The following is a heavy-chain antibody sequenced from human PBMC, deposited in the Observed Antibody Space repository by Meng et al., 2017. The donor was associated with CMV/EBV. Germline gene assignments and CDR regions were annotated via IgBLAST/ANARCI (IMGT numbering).Heavy chain of an antibody. Sequence: GESLKISCAASGFTVSSNYISWVRQAPGKGLEWVSVIYSGGSTYYADSAKGRFTISRDNSKNTLYLQMNSLRAEDTAVYYCATTYYYGSGSYYPLDYGGQGTLVTVSS. J-gene: IGHJ4*02. CDR1: GFTVSSNY. CDR2: IYSGGST. V-gene: IGHV3-53*01. CDR3: ATTYYYGSGSYYPLDY. D-gene: IGHD3-10*01.